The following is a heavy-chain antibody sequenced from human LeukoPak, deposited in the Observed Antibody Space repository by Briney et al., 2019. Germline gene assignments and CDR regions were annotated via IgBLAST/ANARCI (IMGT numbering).Heavy chain of an antibody. J-gene: IGHJ4*02. CDR3: ARASYYGSGSYSDY. V-gene: IGHV3-30*04. CDR2: ISYDGSNK. CDR1: GFTFSSYA. D-gene: IGHD3-10*01. Sequence: PGGSLRLSCAASGFTFSSYAMHWVRQAPGKGVEGVAVISYDGSNKYYADSVKGRFTISRDNSKNTLYLQMNSLRAEDTAVYYCARASYYGSGSYSDYWGQGTLVTVSS.